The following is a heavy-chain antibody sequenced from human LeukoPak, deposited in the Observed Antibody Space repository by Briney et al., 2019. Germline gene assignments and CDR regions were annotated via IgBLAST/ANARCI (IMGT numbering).Heavy chain of an antibody. D-gene: IGHD3-16*01. Sequence: SETLSLTCTVSGGSISSDYWSWIRQPPGKGLEWIGYVYYSGSTNYNPSLKSRVTISVDTSKKQFSLKLSSATAADTAVYYCARVLDLSKRGLDAFDIWGQGTMVTVSS. V-gene: IGHV4-59*01. CDR1: GGSISSDY. CDR3: ARVLDLSKRGLDAFDI. J-gene: IGHJ3*02. CDR2: VYYSGST.